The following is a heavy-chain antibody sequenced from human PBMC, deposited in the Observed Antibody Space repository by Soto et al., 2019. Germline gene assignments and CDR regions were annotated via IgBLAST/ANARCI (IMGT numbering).Heavy chain of an antibody. J-gene: IGHJ6*03. Sequence: SETLSLTCAVYGGSFSGYYWSWIRQPPGKGLEWIGEINHSGSTNYNPSLKSRVTISVDTSKNQFSLKLSSVTAADTAVYYCARERFVWNYYYYMDVWGKGTTVTVSS. D-gene: IGHD3-10*01. CDR2: INHSGST. V-gene: IGHV4-34*01. CDR3: ARERFVWNYYYYMDV. CDR1: GGSFSGYY.